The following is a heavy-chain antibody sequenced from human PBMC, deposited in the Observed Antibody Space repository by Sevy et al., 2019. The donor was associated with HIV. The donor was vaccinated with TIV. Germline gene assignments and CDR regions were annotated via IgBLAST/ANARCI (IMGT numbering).Heavy chain of an antibody. J-gene: IGHJ4*02. Sequence: GGSLRLSCEASGFTFSAHAFHWVRQPPGKGLEWVALISYDGTHKYYSDSVKGRFTISRDNSRNTVYLHMNSLRFEDTAVYYCAREAGYTSGWSPGNYWGQETLVTVSS. CDR3: AREAGYTSGWSPGNY. CDR1: GFTFSAHA. CDR2: ISYDGTHK. D-gene: IGHD6-19*01. V-gene: IGHV3-30-3*01.